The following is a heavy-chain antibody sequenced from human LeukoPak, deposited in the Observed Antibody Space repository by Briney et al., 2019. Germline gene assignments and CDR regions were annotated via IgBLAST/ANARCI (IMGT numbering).Heavy chain of an antibody. J-gene: IGHJ3*02. V-gene: IGHV3-7*01. D-gene: IGHD2-8*01. CDR2: IKQDGSEK. CDR1: GFTFSSYW. CDR3: ARRPYTNSDGAFDM. Sequence: GGSLRLSCAASGFTFSSYWMSWVRQAPGKGLEWVANIKQDGSEKYYVDSVKGRFTISRDNAKNSLYLQMNSLRAEDTAVYYCARRPYTNSDGAFDMWGQGTMVTVSS.